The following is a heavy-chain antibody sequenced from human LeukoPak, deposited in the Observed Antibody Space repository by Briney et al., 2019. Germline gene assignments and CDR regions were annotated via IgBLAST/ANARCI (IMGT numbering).Heavy chain of an antibody. Sequence: ASVKVSCKASGGTFSNYGITWVRQAPGQGLEWMGGIIPIFGTTKYAQKFQGRVTITTDESTSTAYMELSSLRSEDTAVYYCARVEKSQYDSLYYMDVWGKGTTVTVSS. V-gene: IGHV1-69*05. D-gene: IGHD3-3*01. CDR2: IIPIFGTT. CDR1: GGTFSNYG. J-gene: IGHJ6*03. CDR3: ARVEKSQYDSLYYMDV.